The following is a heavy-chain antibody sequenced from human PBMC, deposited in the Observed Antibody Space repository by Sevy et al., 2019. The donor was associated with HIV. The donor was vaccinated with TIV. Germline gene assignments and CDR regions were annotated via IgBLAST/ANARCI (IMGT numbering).Heavy chain of an antibody. D-gene: IGHD3-22*01. CDR2: ISRSSSTI. CDR1: GFTFSSYS. J-gene: IGHJ4*02. Sequence: GGSLRLSCAASGFTFSSYSMNWVRQAPGKGLEWVSYISRSSSTIYYADSVKGRFTISRDNAKNSLYLQMNSLRDEDTAVYYCARERKMYDSSGYYFHFDYWGLGTLVTVSS. CDR3: ARERKMYDSSGYYFHFDY. V-gene: IGHV3-48*02.